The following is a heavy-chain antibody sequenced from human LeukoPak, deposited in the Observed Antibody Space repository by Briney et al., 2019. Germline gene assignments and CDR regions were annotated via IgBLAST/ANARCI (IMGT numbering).Heavy chain of an antibody. CDR3: ARPYPSLHNGFAI. D-gene: IGHD3-16*01. CDR2: INSDGSNT. Sequence: GGSLRLSCAASGFIFSKYWMHWVRQAPGKGLVWVTRINSDGSNTDYADSVKGRFTISRDNAKNTVYLQMNSLRAEDTALYYCARPYPSLHNGFAIWGQGTMVTVAS. V-gene: IGHV3-74*01. CDR1: GFIFSKYW. J-gene: IGHJ3*02.